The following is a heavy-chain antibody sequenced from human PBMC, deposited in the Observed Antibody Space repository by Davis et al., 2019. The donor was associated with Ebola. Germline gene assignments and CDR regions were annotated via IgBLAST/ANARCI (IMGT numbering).Heavy chain of an antibody. Sequence: SETLSLTCTVSGGSIISSSSYWGWIRQPPGKGLEWIGYIYYSGSTNYNPSLKSRVTISVDTSKNQFSLKLSSVTAADTAVYYCARAPTYYYDSSGYYYTSSAFDIWGQGTMVTVSS. J-gene: IGHJ3*02. CDR2: IYYSGST. V-gene: IGHV4-61*05. CDR1: GGSIISSSSY. D-gene: IGHD3-22*01. CDR3: ARAPTYYYDSSGYYYTSSAFDI.